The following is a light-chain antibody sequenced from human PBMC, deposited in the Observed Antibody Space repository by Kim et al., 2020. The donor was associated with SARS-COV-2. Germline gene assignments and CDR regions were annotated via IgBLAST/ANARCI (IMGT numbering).Light chain of an antibody. CDR1: KLGDKY. J-gene: IGLJ1*01. V-gene: IGLV3-1*01. CDR2: QDS. CDR3: QAWDSSTASYV. Sequence: YELTQPPSVSVSPGQTASITCSGDKLGDKYACWYQQKPGQSPVLVIYQDSKRPSGIPERFSGSNSGNTATLTISGTQAMDEADYYCQAWDSSTASYVFG.